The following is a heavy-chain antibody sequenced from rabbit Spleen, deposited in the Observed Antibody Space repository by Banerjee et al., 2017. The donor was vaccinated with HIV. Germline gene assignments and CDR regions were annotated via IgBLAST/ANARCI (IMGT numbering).Heavy chain of an antibody. D-gene: IGHD1-1*01. V-gene: IGHV1S40*01. CDR3: ARDLVGVIGWNFYL. CDR1: GFSFIAGYY. J-gene: IGHJ4*01. Sequence: QSLEESGGDLVKPGASLTLTCTASGFSFIAGYYMCWVRQAPGKGLEWIACINASTGKPVYATWAKGRFTISRTSSTTVTLRMTSLTAADRATYFCARDLVGVIGWNFYLWGPGTLVTVS. CDR2: INASTGKP.